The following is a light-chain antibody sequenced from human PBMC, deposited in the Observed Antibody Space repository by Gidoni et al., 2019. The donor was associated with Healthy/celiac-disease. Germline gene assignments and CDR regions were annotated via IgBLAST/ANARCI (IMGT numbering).Light chain of an antibody. V-gene: IGLV1-40*01. CDR3: QSYDSSLSGSVV. CDR2: GNN. J-gene: IGLJ2*01. CDR1: SSNIGAGYD. Sequence: QSVLTQPPSVSGAPGQSVTISCTGSSSNIGAGYDVHWYQQLPGTAPRLLIYGNNNRPSGVPDRFSGSKSDTSASLAITGLQAEDEADYYCQSYDSSLSGSVVFGGGTKLTVL.